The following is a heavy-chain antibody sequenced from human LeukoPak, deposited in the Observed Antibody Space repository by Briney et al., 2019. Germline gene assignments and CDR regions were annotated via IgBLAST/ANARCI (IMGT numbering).Heavy chain of an antibody. Sequence: SVKVSCKASGGTFSSYAISWVRQAPGQGLEWMGGIIPIFGTANYAQKFQGRVTITTDESTSTAYMELCSLRSEDAAVYYCARADQPFDWLFLPFDYWGQGTLVTVSS. D-gene: IGHD3-9*01. CDR2: IIPIFGTA. J-gene: IGHJ4*02. V-gene: IGHV1-69*05. CDR1: GGTFSSYA. CDR3: ARADQPFDWLFLPFDY.